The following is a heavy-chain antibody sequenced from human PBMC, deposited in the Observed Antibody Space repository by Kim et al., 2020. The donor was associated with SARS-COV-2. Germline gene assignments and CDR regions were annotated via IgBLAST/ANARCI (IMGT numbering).Heavy chain of an antibody. V-gene: IGHV4-39*01. D-gene: IGHD2-2*01. CDR3: AGLGVPAAIDY. CDR2: T. Sequence: TYYNPSLKSRVTISVDTSKNQFSLKLSSVTAADTAVYYCAGLGVPAAIDYWGQGTLVTVSS. J-gene: IGHJ4*02.